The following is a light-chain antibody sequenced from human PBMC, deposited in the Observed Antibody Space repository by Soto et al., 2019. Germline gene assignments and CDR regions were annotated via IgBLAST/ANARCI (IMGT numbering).Light chain of an antibody. V-gene: IGKV1-39*01. CDR1: QTIDKY. CDR3: QQSYRTPLT. CDR2: TTS. J-gene: IGKJ4*01. Sequence: DIQMTQSPSSVSASVGDRVTITCRASQTIDKYLNWYQEKPGKAPKLLIYTTSTLQSEVPSRFSGSGSETDFTLTISSLQPEDFATYYCQQSYRTPLTFGGGTKVEIK.